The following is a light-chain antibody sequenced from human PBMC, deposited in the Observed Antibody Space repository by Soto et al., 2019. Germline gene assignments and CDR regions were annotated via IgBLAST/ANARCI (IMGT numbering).Light chain of an antibody. CDR3: CTYAGSSTVV. CDR2: EGS. Sequence: QSALTQPSSVSGSPGQSITISCTGTSSDVGSSNLVSWYQQHPGKGPKLMIYEGSKRPSGVSNRVSGSKSGNTASLTISVLQAENEDDYYCCTYAGSSTVVFGGGTKVTVL. CDR1: SSDVGSSNL. J-gene: IGLJ2*01. V-gene: IGLV2-23*01.